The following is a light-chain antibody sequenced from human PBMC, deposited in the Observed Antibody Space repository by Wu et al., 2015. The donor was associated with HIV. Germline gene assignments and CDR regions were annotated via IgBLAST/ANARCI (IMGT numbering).Light chain of an antibody. V-gene: IGKV3-20*01. CDR1: QSVNNNY. CDR2: GAS. CDR3: QQYGRSPEWT. J-gene: IGKJ1*01. Sequence: DIVLTLSPGTLSLSPGERATLSCRTSQSVNNNYLAWYQQRPGQAPRLLIYGASSRATGIPDRFSGSGSGTDFILTISRLEPEDFAVYYCQQYGRSPEWTFGQGTKVEIK.